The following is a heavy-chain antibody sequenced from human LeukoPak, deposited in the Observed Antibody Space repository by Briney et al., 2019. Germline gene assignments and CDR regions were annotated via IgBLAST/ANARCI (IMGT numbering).Heavy chain of an antibody. J-gene: IGHJ3*02. CDR2: INPNSGGT. CDR3: ARDRGVPDAFDI. D-gene: IGHD3-10*01. V-gene: IGHV1-2*02. CDR1: GYTFTVYQ. Sequence: ASVKVSCKASGYTFTVYQMSWVRQAPGQGLEWMGWINPNSGGTNYAQKFQGRVTMTRDTSISTPYMEVSSLRSHDTAVYYCARDRGVPDAFDIWGQGTMVTVSS.